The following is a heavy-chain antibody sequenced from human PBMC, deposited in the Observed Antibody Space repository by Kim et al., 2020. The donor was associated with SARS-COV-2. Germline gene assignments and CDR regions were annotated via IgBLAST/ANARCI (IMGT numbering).Heavy chain of an antibody. CDR3: ARSMGR. J-gene: IGHJ4*02. Sequence: SETLSLTCTVSGGSISSYYWSWIRQPPGKGLEWIGYIYYSGSTNYNPSLKSRVTISVDTSKNQFSLKLSSVTAADTAVYYCARSMGRWGQGTLVTVSS. CDR2: IYYSGST. CDR1: GGSISSYY. V-gene: IGHV4-59*01.